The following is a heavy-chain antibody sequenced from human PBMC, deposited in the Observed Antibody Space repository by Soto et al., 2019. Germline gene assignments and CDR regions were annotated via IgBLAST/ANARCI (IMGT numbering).Heavy chain of an antibody. CDR2: IYTSGST. V-gene: IGHV4-4*07. CDR3: ARESVITMSPPIVDY. Sequence: QVQLQESGPGLVKPSETLSLTCTVSGGSISRYYWSWIRQPAGKGLEWIGRIYTSGSTNYNPSLKNRVTMSVDTSKNQFSLNLSSVTAADTAVYYCARESVITMSPPIVDYWGQGTLVTVSS. CDR1: GGSISRYY. D-gene: IGHD3-22*01. J-gene: IGHJ4*02.